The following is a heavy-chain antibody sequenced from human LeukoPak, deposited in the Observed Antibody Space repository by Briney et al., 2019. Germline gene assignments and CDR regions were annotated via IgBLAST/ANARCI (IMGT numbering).Heavy chain of an antibody. D-gene: IGHD6-13*01. CDR2: TYYKSRWSN. CDR1: GDIIPSESAA. CDR3: TREAAGIGRNWFDP. J-gene: IGHJ5*02. V-gene: IGHV6-1*01. Sequence: SQTLSLTCVISGDIIPSESAAWAWVRQSPSGDLEWLGRTYYKSRWSNDYAISVKSRISINPDTSKNQFSLQLNSVTPQDTAVYYCTREAAGIGRNWFDPWGQGTLVIVSS.